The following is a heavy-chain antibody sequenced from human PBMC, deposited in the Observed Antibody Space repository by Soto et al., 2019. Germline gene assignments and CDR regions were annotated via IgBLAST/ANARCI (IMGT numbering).Heavy chain of an antibody. Sequence: QVQLLESGPGLVKPSQTLSLTCSVSGDSISNLDYFWAWIRQPPGQALEYIGYIYKSATTYYNPSCESRVAIARDTAKSQFSLNVTSVTAADTAVYFCARGRYCLTGRCFPNWFDSWGQGALVTVSS. V-gene: IGHV4-30-4*01. J-gene: IGHJ5*01. CDR3: ARGRYCLTGRCFPNWFDS. CDR2: IYKSATT. CDR1: GDSISNLDYF. D-gene: IGHD7-27*01.